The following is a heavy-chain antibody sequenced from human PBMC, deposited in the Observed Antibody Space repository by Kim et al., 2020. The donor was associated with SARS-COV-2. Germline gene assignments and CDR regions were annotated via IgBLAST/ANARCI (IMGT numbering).Heavy chain of an antibody. J-gene: IGHJ4*02. CDR1: GFTFGDYA. Sequence: GGSLRLSCTASGFTFGDYAMSWFRQAPGKGLEWVGFIRSKTDGETTEYAASVKGRFTISRDDSKSIAYLQMNSLKTEDTALYYCTRGQRHPGYWGQGTLVTVSS. CDR2: IRSKTDGETT. D-gene: IGHD1-1*01. CDR3: TRGQRHPGY. V-gene: IGHV3-49*03.